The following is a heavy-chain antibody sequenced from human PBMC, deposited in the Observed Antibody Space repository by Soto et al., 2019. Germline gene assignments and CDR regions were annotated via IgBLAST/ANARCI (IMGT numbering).Heavy chain of an antibody. J-gene: IGHJ6*01. Sequence: GGSLRLSCAASGFTFNNYATNWFRQAPGKGLEWVSTVSGSASTSYSADSVKGRFTISRDNSKNTLYLQMNSLRAEDTAVYYCARGVDTAMVYYYYGMDVWGQGTTVTVAS. CDR3: ARGVDTAMVYYYYGMDV. CDR2: VSGSASTS. CDR1: GFTFNNYA. V-gene: IGHV3-23*01. D-gene: IGHD5-18*01.